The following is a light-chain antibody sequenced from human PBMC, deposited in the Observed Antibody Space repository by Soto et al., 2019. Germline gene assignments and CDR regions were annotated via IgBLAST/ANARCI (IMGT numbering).Light chain of an antibody. CDR3: QTWVTGIYV. CDR1: RGHSSYA. CDR2: LNSDGSH. Sequence: QLVLTQSPSASASLGASVKLTCTLSRGHSSYAIAWHQQQPEKGPRYLMKLNSDGSHSKGDGIPDRFSGSSSGAERYLTISSLQSEDEADYYCQTWVTGIYVFGTGTKVTVL. V-gene: IGLV4-69*01. J-gene: IGLJ1*01.